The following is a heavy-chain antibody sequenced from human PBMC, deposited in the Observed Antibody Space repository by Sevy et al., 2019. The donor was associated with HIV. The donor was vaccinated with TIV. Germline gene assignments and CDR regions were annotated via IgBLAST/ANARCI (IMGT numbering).Heavy chain of an antibody. V-gene: IGHV3-23*01. CDR3: ARHVDSVIVRMFYGMDV. CDR1: GFTFNKYA. Sequence: GESLKISCEASGFTFNKYAMSWVRQAPGKGLEWVSSLSGSGSSTYYADSVRVRFTISRDNSRNTLYLEVDGLRVEDTGVYYCARHVDSVIVRMFYGMDVWGQGTTVTVSS. J-gene: IGHJ6*02. D-gene: IGHD5-18*01. CDR2: LSGSGSST.